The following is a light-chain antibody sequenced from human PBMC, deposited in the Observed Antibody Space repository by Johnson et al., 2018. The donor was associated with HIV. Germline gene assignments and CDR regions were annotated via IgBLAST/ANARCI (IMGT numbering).Light chain of an antibody. CDR2: ESN. CDR1: SSNIGKNS. V-gene: IGLV1-51*02. CDR3: GTWDTRLSVLYV. Sequence: QSILTQPPSVSAAPGQKVTIPCSGSSSNIGKNSVSWYQQLPGTAPKLLIYESNKLPSGIPDRFSGSKSGTSATLGIPGLPPGDEADYYCGTWDTRLSVLYVCGSGTKVTVL. J-gene: IGLJ1*01.